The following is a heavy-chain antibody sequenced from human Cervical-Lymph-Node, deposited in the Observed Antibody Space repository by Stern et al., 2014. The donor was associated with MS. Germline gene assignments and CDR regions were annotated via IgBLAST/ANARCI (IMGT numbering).Heavy chain of an antibody. V-gene: IGHV3-30*04. CDR3: AKGGSGSYLD. CDR2: ISYDGRDK. J-gene: IGHJ4*02. D-gene: IGHD1-26*01. CDR1: GFVFRRYA. Sequence: LQLVESGGGVVQPGRSLRLSCAASGFVFRRYALHWVRQAPGKGLEWVALISYDGRDKYYTDSVKGRFTVSRDNSNNTVDLEMNSLLLEDTAVYYCAKGGSGSYLDWGQGSLVTVSS.